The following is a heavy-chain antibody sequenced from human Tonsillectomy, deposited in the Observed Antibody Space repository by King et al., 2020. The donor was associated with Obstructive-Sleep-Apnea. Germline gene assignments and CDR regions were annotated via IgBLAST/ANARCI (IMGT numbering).Heavy chain of an antibody. CDR2: IYYSGST. CDR3: ARASMERYCSGGSCYRGGYFDY. D-gene: IGHD2-15*01. Sequence: QLQESGPGLVKPSETLSLTCTVSGGSISSYYWSWIRQPPGKGLEWIGYIYYSGSTNYNPSLKSRVTISVDTSKNQFSLKLSSVTAADTAVYYCARASMERYCSGGSCYRGGYFDYWGQGTLVTVSS. CDR1: GGSISSYY. J-gene: IGHJ4*02. V-gene: IGHV4-59*01.